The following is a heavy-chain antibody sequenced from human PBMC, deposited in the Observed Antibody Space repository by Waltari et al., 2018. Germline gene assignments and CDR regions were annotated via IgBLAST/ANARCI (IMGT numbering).Heavy chain of an antibody. CDR3: AKELRSLERGFDL. Sequence: EIQLVQSGGGSVQPGKSLTLSCAGSGFTFDDSAMQWVRQVPGRGMEWVSSISWNSGRIKYADSVKGRFTISRDNAKTSVYMQMNSLKIEDTAVYYCAKELRSLERGFDLWGQGTPVIVSS. J-gene: IGHJ4*02. D-gene: IGHD3-3*01. CDR1: GFTFDDSA. CDR2: ISWNSGRI. V-gene: IGHV3-9*01.